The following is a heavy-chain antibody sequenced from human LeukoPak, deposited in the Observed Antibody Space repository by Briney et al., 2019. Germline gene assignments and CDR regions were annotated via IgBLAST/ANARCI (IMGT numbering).Heavy chain of an antibody. CDR3: AHRNTTGDAFDI. V-gene: IGHV2-5*01. Sequence: SGPTLVNPTQTLTLTCTFSGFSLSTSGVGVGWIRQPPGKALEWLALIYWNDDKRYSPSLKSRLTITKVTSKNQVVLTMTNMDPVDTATYYCAHRNTTGDAFDIWGQGTMVTVSS. J-gene: IGHJ3*02. D-gene: IGHD1-1*01. CDR2: IYWNDDK. CDR1: GFSLSTSGVG.